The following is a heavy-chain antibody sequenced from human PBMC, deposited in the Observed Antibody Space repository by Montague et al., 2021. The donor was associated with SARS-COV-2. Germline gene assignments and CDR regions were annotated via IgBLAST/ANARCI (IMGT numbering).Heavy chain of an antibody. Sequence: SETLSLTCTVSGGSISSYYWSWIRQPAGKGLEWIGRIYSSGSTNYNPSLKSRVTMSVDTSKNQFSLKLSSVTAADTALYYCARDWPRSYYYGSGTYTWGGYGMDVWGQGTTVTVSS. CDR2: IYSSGST. CDR1: GGSISSYY. CDR3: ARDWPRSYYYGSGTYTWGGYGMDV. D-gene: IGHD3-10*01. V-gene: IGHV4-4*07. J-gene: IGHJ6*02.